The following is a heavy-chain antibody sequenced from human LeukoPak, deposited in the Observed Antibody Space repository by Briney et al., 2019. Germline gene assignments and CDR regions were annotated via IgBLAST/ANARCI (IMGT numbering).Heavy chain of an antibody. Sequence: SETLSLTCAVYGGSFSGYYWSWIRQPPGKGLEWIGEINHSGSTNYNPSLKSRVTISVDTSKNQFSQKLSSVTAADTAVYYCARSKGRLTFDYWGQGTLVTVSS. D-gene: IGHD1-26*01. CDR3: ARSKGRLTFDY. CDR1: GGSFSGYY. V-gene: IGHV4-34*01. CDR2: INHSGST. J-gene: IGHJ4*02.